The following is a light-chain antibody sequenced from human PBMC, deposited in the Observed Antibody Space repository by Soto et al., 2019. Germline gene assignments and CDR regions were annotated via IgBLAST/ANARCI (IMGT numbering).Light chain of an antibody. CDR2: CVS. V-gene: IGKV3-20*01. J-gene: IGKJ1*01. CDR3: QHYGNSLWT. CDR1: KSISSTS. Sequence: EIVLTQSPGTLSLSPGERATLSCRASKSISSTSFAWYQQKLGQTPWLLIYCVSSRATGIPDRFSGSGSGTDFTFTINILEPEDFAVYFCQHYGNSLWTFGQGTKVDIK.